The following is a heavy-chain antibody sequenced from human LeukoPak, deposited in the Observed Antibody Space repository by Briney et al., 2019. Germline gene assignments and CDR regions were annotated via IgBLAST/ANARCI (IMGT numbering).Heavy chain of an antibody. CDR2: IFYNGNT. V-gene: IGHV4-38-2*01. J-gene: IGHJ4*02. D-gene: IGHD6-6*01. CDR1: GFTFSDYY. CDR3: ARIQYSSSVDY. Sequence: PGGSLRLSCAASGFTFSDYYMSWIRQPPGKGLECIGSIFYNGNTYYNPSLKSRVTISVDTSKNQFSLKLSSVTAADTAVYYCARIQYSSSVDYWGQGTLVTVSS.